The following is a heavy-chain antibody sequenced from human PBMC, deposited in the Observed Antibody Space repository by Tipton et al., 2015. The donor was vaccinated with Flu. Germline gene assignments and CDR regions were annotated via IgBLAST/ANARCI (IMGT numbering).Heavy chain of an antibody. CDR1: GGSFSGYY. J-gene: IGHJ4*02. D-gene: IGHD6-13*01. CDR2: INHSGST. V-gene: IGHV4-34*01. Sequence: LRLSCAVYGGSFSGYYWSWIRQPPGKGLEWIGEINHSGSTNYNSSLKSRVTISVDTSKNQFSLKLSSVTAEDTAVYYCARARIAAAGTPLDYWGQGTLVTVSS. CDR3: ARARIAAAGTPLDY.